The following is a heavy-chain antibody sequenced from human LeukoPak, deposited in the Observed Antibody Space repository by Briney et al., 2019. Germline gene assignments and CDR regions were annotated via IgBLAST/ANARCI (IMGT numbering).Heavy chain of an antibody. Sequence: SETLSLTRTVSGGSVSSRPYYWAWIRQPPGKGLECIGTIYYSGSTYYNPSLERRVTISVDTSKNHFSLRLSSVTAADTAVYYCARLGYGDYGGFDYWGQGTLVTVSS. D-gene: IGHD4-17*01. J-gene: IGHJ4*02. CDR1: GGSVSSRPYY. V-gene: IGHV4-39*02. CDR2: IYYSGST. CDR3: ARLGYGDYGGFDY.